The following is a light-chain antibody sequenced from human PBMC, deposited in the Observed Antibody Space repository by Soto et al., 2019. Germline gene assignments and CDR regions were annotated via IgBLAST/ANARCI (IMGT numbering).Light chain of an antibody. CDR2: WAS. J-gene: IGKJ3*01. CDR3: QQYYSTPLT. Sequence: DIVMTQSPDSLAGSLGERATINCKSSQSVLYSSNNKNYLAWYQQKPGQPHKLLIYWASTRESGVPDRFSGSGSGTDFTLTVSSLQAEDVAVYYCQQYYSTPLTFGPGTKVDIK. V-gene: IGKV4-1*01. CDR1: QSVLYSSNNKNY.